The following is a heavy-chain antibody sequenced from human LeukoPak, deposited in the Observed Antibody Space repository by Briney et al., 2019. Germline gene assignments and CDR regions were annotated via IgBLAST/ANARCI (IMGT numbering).Heavy chain of an antibody. Sequence: GGSLRLSCAASGFTFDDYAMHWVRQAPGKGLEWVPLISWDSGSTYYADSVKGRFTISRDNSKNSLYLQMNSLRAEDTAFYYCAKDIGYGSGSYLDYWGQGTLVTVSS. CDR1: GFTFDDYA. CDR3: AKDIGYGSGSYLDY. CDR2: ISWDSGST. D-gene: IGHD3-10*01. V-gene: IGHV3-43D*03. J-gene: IGHJ4*02.